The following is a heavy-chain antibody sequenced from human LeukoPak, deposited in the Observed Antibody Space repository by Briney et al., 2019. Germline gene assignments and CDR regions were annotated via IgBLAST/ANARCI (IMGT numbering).Heavy chain of an antibody. J-gene: IGHJ3*02. V-gene: IGHV1-69*05. CDR1: GGTFSSYA. CDR2: IIPIFGTA. Sequence: ASVKVSCKASGGTFSSYAISWVRQAPGQGLEWMGGIIPIFGTANYAQKFQGRVTMTRDTSTSTVYMELSSLRSEDTAVYYCARDESLYDAFDIWGQGTMVTVSS. CDR3: ARDESLYDAFDI.